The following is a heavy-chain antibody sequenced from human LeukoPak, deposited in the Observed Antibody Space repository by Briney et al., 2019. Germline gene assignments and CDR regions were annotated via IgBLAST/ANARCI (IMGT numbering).Heavy chain of an antibody. CDR3: ARAAHEYGDYVSRGAFDI. J-gene: IGHJ3*02. Sequence: GASVKVSCKASGYTFTSYGISGVRQAPGHGREWRGRISAYNGNTNYAQKLQGRGTMTPDTSTSTAYMELSSLRSDDTAVYYCARAAHEYGDYVSRGAFDIWGQGTMVTVSS. D-gene: IGHD4-17*01. V-gene: IGHV1-18*01. CDR1: GYTFTSYG. CDR2: ISAYNGNT.